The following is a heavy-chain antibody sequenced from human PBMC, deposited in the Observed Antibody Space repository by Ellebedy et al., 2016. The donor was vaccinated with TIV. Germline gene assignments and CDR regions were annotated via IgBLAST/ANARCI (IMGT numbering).Heavy chain of an antibody. V-gene: IGHV3-74*01. CDR3: VRDKQDYGGGYYFDGMDV. Sequence: PGGSLRLSCAASGFTFSGYWMHWVRQPPGKGLVWVSRIATDGSSTTYADSVKGRFSISRDNAKNILYLHMSSLRAEDTGVYYCVRDKQDYGGGYYFDGMDVWGQGTMVTISS. D-gene: IGHD4-23*01. J-gene: IGHJ6*02. CDR2: IATDGSST. CDR1: GFTFSGYW.